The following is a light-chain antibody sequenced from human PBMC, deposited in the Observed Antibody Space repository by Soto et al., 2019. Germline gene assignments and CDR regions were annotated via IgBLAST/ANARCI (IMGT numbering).Light chain of an antibody. J-gene: IGLJ1*01. CDR2: DVS. Sequence: QSALTQPASVSGSPGQSITISCTGTSSDVGGNKYVSWYQQYPGKAPKLMICDVSNRPSGVSNRFSGSKSGNTASLTISGRQAEDEADYYCSAFTGTSYVFGTGTKVTVL. CDR1: SSDVGGNKY. CDR3: SAFTGTSYV. V-gene: IGLV2-14*01.